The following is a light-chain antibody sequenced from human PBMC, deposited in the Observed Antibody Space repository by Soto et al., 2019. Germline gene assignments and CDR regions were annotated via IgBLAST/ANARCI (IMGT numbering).Light chain of an antibody. CDR1: QSISSY. Sequence: DIQMTQSPSSLSASVGDRVTITCRASQSISSYLNWYQQKPGKAPNLLIYAASSLQSGVPSRFSGSGSGTDFTLTISSLQPEDFATYYCQQSYSTPWGFGQGTKVEIK. J-gene: IGKJ1*01. CDR2: AAS. CDR3: QQSYSTPWG. V-gene: IGKV1-39*01.